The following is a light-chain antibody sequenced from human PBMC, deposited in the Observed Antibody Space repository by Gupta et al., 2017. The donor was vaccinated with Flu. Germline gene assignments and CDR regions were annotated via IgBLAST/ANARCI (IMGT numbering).Light chain of an antibody. V-gene: IGKV3-11*01. CDR3: QQRSTLFT. CDR2: DAS. J-gene: IGKJ3*01. CDR1: QSISSY. Sequence: EIVLTQSPATLSLSPGERATLSCRASQSISSYLAWYQQKPGQAPRLLIYDASKRANGIPDRFSGSGSGTDFTLTSSRREPEDFAVYYWQQRSTLFTFGHGTTVDIK.